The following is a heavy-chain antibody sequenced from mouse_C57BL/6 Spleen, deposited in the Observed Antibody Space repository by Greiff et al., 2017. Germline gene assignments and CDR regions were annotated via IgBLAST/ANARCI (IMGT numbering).Heavy chain of an antibody. J-gene: IGHJ4*01. CDR3: ARGAYGSSPSPMGY. CDR2: IYPGDGDT. Sequence: VQLQQSGPELVKPGASVKISCKASGYAFSSSWMNWVKQRPGKGLEWIGRIYPGDGDTNYNGKFKGKATLTADKSSSTAYMQLSSLTSEDSAVYFCARGAYGSSPSPMGYWGQGTSVTVSS. CDR1: GYAFSSSW. V-gene: IGHV1-82*01. D-gene: IGHD1-1*01.